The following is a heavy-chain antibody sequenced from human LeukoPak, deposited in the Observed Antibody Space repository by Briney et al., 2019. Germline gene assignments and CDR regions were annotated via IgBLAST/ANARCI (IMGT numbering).Heavy chain of an antibody. V-gene: IGHV4-34*01. Sequence: SETLSLTCAVYGGSFSGYYWSWIRQPPGKGLEWIGEINHSGSTNYNPSLKSRVTISVDTSKNQFSLKLSSVTAADTAVYYCAGLVVSHDYGDYAGYFDYWGQGTLVTVSS. CDR3: AGLVVSHDYGDYAGYFDY. CDR1: GGSFSGYY. J-gene: IGHJ4*02. D-gene: IGHD4-17*01. CDR2: INHSGST.